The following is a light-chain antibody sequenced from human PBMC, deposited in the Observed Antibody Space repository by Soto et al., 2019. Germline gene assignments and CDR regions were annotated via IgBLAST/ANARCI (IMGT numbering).Light chain of an antibody. Sequence: MTQSPSTLSVSPGERATLSCRASQSVSSNLAWYQQKPGQAPRLLIYGASTRATGIPARFSGSGSGTDFTLTISCLQSEDFATYYCQQYYSYPITFGQGTRLEIK. V-gene: IGKV3-15*01. J-gene: IGKJ5*01. CDR2: GAS. CDR1: QSVSSN. CDR3: QQYYSYPIT.